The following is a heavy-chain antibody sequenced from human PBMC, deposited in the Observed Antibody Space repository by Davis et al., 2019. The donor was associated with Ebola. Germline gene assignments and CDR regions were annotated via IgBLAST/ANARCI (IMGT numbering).Heavy chain of an antibody. V-gene: IGHV6-1*01. J-gene: IGHJ3*02. CDR1: GDSVFGKNGA. CDR3: SRGHWVRRAFDI. CDR2: TYYTSKWHD. Sequence: PSETLSLTCAISGDSVFGKNGAWNWIRQSPSRGLEWLGRTYYTSKWHDDYAPSVRSRITINPDTSKNQFSLQLNSVTPEDTAVYYCSRGHWVRRAFDIWGQGTVVTVSS. D-gene: IGHD3-16*01.